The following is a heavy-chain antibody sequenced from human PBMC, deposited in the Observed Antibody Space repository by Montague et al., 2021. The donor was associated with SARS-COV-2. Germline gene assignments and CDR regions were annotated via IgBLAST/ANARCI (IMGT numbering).Heavy chain of an antibody. CDR2: IYYSGST. CDR3: ARVFPRWLQFDPYFDY. J-gene: IGHJ4*02. V-gene: IGHV4-59*01. D-gene: IGHD5-24*01. CDR1: GGSISSYY. Sequence: SETLSLTCTVSGGSISSYYWSWIRQPPGKGLEWIGYIYYSGSTNXNPSLKSGVTISVDTSKNQFSLKLSSVTAAGTAVYYCARVFPRWLQFDPYFDYWGQGTLVTVSS.